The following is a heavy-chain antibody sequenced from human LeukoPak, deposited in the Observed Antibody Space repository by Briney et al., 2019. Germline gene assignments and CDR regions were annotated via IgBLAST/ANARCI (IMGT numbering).Heavy chain of an antibody. CDR3: AGNSGVNEFDP. J-gene: IGHJ5*02. V-gene: IGHV1-69*06. D-gene: IGHD3-10*01. CDR2: IIPIFGTA. Sequence: SVKVSCKASGGTFSSYAISRVRQAPGQGLEWMGGIIPIFGTANYAQKFQGRVTITADKSTSTAYMELSSLRSEDTAVYYCAGNSGVNEFDPWGQGTLVTVSS. CDR1: GGTFSSYA.